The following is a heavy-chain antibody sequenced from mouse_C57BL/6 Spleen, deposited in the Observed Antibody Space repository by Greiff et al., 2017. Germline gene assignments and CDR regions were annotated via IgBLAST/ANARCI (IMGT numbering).Heavy chain of an antibody. J-gene: IGHJ4*01. V-gene: IGHV1-39*01. CDR3: STTVVAKGYAMDY. Sequence: EVQLQQSGPELVKPGASVKISCKASGYSFTDYNMNWVKQSNGKSLEWIGVINPNYGTTSYNQTIKGKATLTVDQSSSTAYMQLTSLTSEDSAVYYWSTTVVAKGYAMDYWGQGTSVTVSS. CDR2: INPNYGTT. D-gene: IGHD1-1*01. CDR1: GYSFTDYN.